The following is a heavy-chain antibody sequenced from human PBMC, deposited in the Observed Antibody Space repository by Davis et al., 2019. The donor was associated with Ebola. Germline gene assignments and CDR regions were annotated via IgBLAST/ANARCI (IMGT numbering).Heavy chain of an antibody. CDR3: AEADSPNGWFLGS. D-gene: IGHD6-19*01. CDR2: IRSDGSDK. Sequence: PGGSLRLSCAASGFTFSNYAIHWVRQAPGKGLEWAALIRSDGSDKYYADSVKDRFSISRDNSRNTVYLQMNSLRPEDTAVYFCAEADSPNGWFLGSWGQGTLVTVSS. V-gene: IGHV3-30*02. J-gene: IGHJ5*02. CDR1: GFTFSNYA.